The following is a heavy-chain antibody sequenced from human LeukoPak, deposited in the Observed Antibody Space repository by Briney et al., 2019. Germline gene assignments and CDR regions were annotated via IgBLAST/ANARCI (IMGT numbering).Heavy chain of an antibody. CDR2: IIPMLGRS. CDR1: GGSFSSYG. J-gene: IGHJ4*02. Sequence: SVKVSCKASGGSFSSYGISWARQAPGQGLEWMGGIIPMLGRSNYAQKFQGRVTISTDESTSTAYMEMSSLRSEDTAVYYCARGRVYYDSSGYYPRNFDYWGQGTLVTVSS. V-gene: IGHV1-69*05. D-gene: IGHD3-22*01. CDR3: ARGRVYYDSSGYYPRNFDY.